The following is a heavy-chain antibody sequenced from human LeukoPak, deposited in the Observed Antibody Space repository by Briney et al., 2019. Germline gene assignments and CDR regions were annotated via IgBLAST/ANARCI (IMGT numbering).Heavy chain of an antibody. Sequence: ASAKVSCKASGYTFTTCDINWVRQATGQGLEWMGWMNPNSGNTGYAQSFQGRVTMTRDTSISTAYMELSNLRSEDTAIYYCTRGSSGRRDYWGQGTLVTVSS. CDR2: MNPNSGNT. D-gene: IGHD6-19*01. J-gene: IGHJ4*02. V-gene: IGHV1-8*01. CDR3: TRGSSGRRDY. CDR1: GYTFTTCD.